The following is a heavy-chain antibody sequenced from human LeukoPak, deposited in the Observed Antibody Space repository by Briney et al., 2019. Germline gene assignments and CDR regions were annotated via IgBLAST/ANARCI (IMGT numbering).Heavy chain of an antibody. V-gene: IGHV4-39*01. CDR3: ARISGSYSSFPRDY. CDR2: IYYGGST. D-gene: IGHD1-26*01. J-gene: IGHJ4*02. Sequence: PSETLSLTCTVSGGSISSSSYYWGWIRQPPGKGLEWIGSIYYGGSTYYNPSLKSRVTISVDTSKNQFSLKLSSVTAADTAVYYCARISGSYSSFPRDYWGQGTLVTVSS. CDR1: GGSISSSSYY.